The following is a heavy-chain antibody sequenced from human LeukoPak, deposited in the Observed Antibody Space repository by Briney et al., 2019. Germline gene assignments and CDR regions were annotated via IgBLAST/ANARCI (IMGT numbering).Heavy chain of an antibody. D-gene: IGHD3-9*01. Sequence: GGSLRLSCAASGFTFDDYAMHWVRQAPGKGLEWVSGISWNSGSIGYADSVKGRFTISRDNAKNSLYQQMNSLRAEDTALYYCAKSDILTGPASLWGQGTLVTVSS. V-gene: IGHV3-9*01. CDR2: ISWNSGSI. CDR1: GFTFDDYA. CDR3: AKSDILTGPASL. J-gene: IGHJ4*02.